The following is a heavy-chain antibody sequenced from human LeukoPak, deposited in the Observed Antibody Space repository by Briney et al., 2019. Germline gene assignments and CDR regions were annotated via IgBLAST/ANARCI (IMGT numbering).Heavy chain of an antibody. CDR2: IKSKTDGGIT. J-gene: IGHJ4*02. CDR1: GFIFSNAW. Sequence: GVSLRLSCAASGFIFSNAWMSWVRQAPGRGLEWVGRIKSKTDGGITDYAAPVKGRFTISRDDSKNTLYLQMNSLKTEDTAVYYCTTWEYSAQNDFDCWGQGTLVTVSS. D-gene: IGHD2/OR15-2a*01. CDR3: TTWEYSAQNDFDC. V-gene: IGHV3-15*01.